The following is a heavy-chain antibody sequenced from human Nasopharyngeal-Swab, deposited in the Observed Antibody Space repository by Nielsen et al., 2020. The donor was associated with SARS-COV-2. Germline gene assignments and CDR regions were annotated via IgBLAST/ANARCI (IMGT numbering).Heavy chain of an antibody. CDR1: GGSFSGYY. CDR2: INHSGST. CDR3: ARGKYCSGGSCYPLDY. Sequence: SETLSLTCAVYGGSFSGYYWSWIRQPPGKGLEWIGEINHSGSTNYNPSLKSRVTISVDTSKNQFSLKLGSVTAADTAVYYCARGKYCSGGSCYPLDYWGQGTLVTVSS. V-gene: IGHV4-34*01. J-gene: IGHJ4*02. D-gene: IGHD2-15*01.